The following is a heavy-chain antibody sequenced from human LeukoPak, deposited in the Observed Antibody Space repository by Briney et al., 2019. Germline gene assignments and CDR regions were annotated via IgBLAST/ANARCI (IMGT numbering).Heavy chain of an antibody. J-gene: IGHJ3*02. Sequence: ASVKVSCKASGYTFTSYGISWVRQAPGQGLEWMGWISAYNGNTNYAQKLQGRVTMTTDTSTSTAYMELRSLRSDDTAVYYCARVHSPRCVGVPAANRRDAFDIWGQGTMVTVSS. CDR3: ARVHSPRCVGVPAANRRDAFDI. V-gene: IGHV1-18*01. D-gene: IGHD2-2*01. CDR2: ISAYNGNT. CDR1: GYTFTSYG.